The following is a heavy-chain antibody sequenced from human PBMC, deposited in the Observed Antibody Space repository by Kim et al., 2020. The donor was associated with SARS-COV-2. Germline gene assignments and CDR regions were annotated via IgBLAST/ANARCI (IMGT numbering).Heavy chain of an antibody. V-gene: IGHV1-3*01. CDR2: INAGNGNT. Sequence: ASVKVSCKASGYTFTSYAMHWVRQAPGQRLEWMGWINAGNGNTKYSQKFQGRVTITRDTSASTAYMELSSLRSEDTAVYYCAREMRYFDWLLQVDYWGQGTLVTVSS. CDR3: AREMRYFDWLLQVDY. CDR1: GYTFTSYA. J-gene: IGHJ4*02. D-gene: IGHD3-9*01.